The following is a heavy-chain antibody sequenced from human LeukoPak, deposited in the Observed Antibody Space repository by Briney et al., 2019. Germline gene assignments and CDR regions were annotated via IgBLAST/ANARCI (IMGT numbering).Heavy chain of an antibody. CDR3: ARADYDSSGYYLLTSFDP. V-gene: IGHV3-11*04. Sequence: PGGSLRLSCAASGFTFSDYYMSWIRQAPGKGLEWVSYISSSGSTIYYADSVKGRFTISRDNAKNSLYLQMNSLRAEDTAVYYCARADYDSSGYYLLTSFDPWGQGTLVTVSS. J-gene: IGHJ5*02. D-gene: IGHD3-22*01. CDR1: GFTFSDYY. CDR2: ISSSGSTI.